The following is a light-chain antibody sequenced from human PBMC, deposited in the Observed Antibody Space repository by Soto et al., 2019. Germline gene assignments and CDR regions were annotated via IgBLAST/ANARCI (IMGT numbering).Light chain of an antibody. CDR1: QDIGTF. CDR2: DAA. V-gene: IGKV1-33*01. Sequence: DIQMTQSPSPLSASVGDRVTISCQASQDIGTFLNWYQQTSGKAPRLLIYDAAHLETVVSSRFSGSGSGTHSTSTISSLQPEDVATYYCQQFQSSPYTFGQGTKLEIK. J-gene: IGKJ2*01. CDR3: QQFQSSPYT.